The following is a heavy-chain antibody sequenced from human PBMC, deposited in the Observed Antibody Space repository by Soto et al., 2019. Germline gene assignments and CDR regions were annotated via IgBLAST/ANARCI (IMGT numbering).Heavy chain of an antibody. V-gene: IGHV4-59*01. CDR2: ISRGGSS. J-gene: IGHJ5*02. CDR3: ARGHWFDP. CDR1: GGSIFSDD. Sequence: SETLSLTCTVSGGSIFSDDWTWIRQPPGKGLEWIGYISRGGSSRYAPSLKGRVTFSTDTSKNQVSLKLTYVTVADTAVYYCARGHWFDPWGHGTLVTVSS.